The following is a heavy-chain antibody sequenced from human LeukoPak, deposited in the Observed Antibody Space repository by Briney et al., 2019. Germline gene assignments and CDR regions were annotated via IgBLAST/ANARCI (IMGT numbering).Heavy chain of an antibody. V-gene: IGHV3-30*12. CDR3: ARDADTSGYFSFFDR. D-gene: IGHD3-22*01. CDR2: ISYNGNNQ. J-gene: IGHJ4*02. Sequence: GGSLRLSCAASGFTFSHYGMMWVRQAPGKGLEWVAMISYNGNNQRPADSVKGRFTVSRDNSKNTLYLQMNNLRAEGSAVYYCARDADTSGYFSFFDRWGQGTPVTVSS. CDR1: GFTFSHYG.